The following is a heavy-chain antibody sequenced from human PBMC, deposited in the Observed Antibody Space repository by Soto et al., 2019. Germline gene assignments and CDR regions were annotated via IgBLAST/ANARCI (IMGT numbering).Heavy chain of an antibody. J-gene: IGHJ5*02. CDR1: GFNFSNYD. V-gene: IGHV3-23*01. Sequence: GGSLSLSWAASGFNFSNYDMSWVRQDPGKGLEWVSAISVSGDTTYYADSVKGRFTISRDNSKNTLYLQMNTLRAEDTAVYYCAKNRNTGVAGTSCWFGPWGQGTLVNVSS. CDR3: AKNRNTGVAGTSCWFGP. D-gene: IGHD6-19*01. CDR2: ISVSGDTT.